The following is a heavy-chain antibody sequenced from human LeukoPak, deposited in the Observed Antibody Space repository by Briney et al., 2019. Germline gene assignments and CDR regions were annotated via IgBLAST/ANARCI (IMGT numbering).Heavy chain of an antibody. CDR2: ISSSSSYI. J-gene: IGHJ5*02. D-gene: IGHD2-2*01. V-gene: IGHV3-21*04. CDR1: GFTFSSYS. Sequence: GGSLRLSCAASGFTFSSYSMNWVRQAPGKGLEWVSSISSSSSYIYYADSVKGRFTISRDNAKNSLYLQMNSLKTEDTAVYYCTRGSGPAAWFDPWGQGTLVTVSS. CDR3: TRGSGPAAWFDP.